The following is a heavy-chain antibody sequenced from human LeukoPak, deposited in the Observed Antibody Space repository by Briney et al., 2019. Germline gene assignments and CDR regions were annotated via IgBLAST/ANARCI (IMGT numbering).Heavy chain of an antibody. CDR1: GGSISSYY. CDR3: ARPKACSSTSCYSRWYFDL. V-gene: IGHV4-59*12. Sequence: SETLSLTCTVSGGSISSYYWSWIRQPPGKGLEWIGYICYSGSASYNPSLKSRVTISVDTSKNQFSLKLSSVTAADTAVYYCARPKACSSTSCYSRWYFDLWGRGTLVTVSS. J-gene: IGHJ2*01. CDR2: ICYSGSA. D-gene: IGHD2-2*01.